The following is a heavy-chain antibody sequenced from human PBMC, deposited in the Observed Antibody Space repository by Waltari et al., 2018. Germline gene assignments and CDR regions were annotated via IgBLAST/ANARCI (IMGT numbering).Heavy chain of an antibody. V-gene: IGHV4-34*01. CDR3: ARVLLDIVVVPAAKTFDY. CDR1: GGSFSGYY. CDR2: INHSGST. Sequence: QVQLQQWGAGLLKPSETLSLTCAVYGGSFSGYYWSWIRQPPGTGLEWIGEINHSGSTNYNPSLKSRVTISVDTSKNQFSLKLSSVTAADTAVYYCARVLLDIVVVPAAKTFDYWGQGTLVTVSS. J-gene: IGHJ4*02. D-gene: IGHD2-2*03.